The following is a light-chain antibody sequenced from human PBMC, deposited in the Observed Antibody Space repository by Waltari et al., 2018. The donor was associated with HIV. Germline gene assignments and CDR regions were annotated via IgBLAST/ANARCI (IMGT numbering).Light chain of an antibody. CDR2: DAS. V-gene: IGKV3-20*01. CDR3: QQYAASPRT. CDR1: QSVSSSY. Sequence: EIVLTQSPGTLYLSPGEGATLSCRASQSVSSSYLAWYQQRPGQAPRLLIYDASSRPTGVPDRFRGSGSGKHFTLTISRLEPEDFAVYYCQQYAASPRTFGQGTRVEIK. J-gene: IGKJ2*01.